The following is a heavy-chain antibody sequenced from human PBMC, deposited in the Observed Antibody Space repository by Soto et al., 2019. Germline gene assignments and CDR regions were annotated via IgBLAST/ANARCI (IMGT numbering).Heavy chain of an antibody. V-gene: IGHV3-23*04. J-gene: IGHJ4*02. CDR1: GFTFSSFA. CDR2: ISHIGGST. D-gene: IGHD6-13*01. CDR3: AKDGSISPIDH. Sequence: EVQLVESGGGLVQRGGSLRLSCAASGFTFSSFAMTWVRQAPGKGLEWVSSISHIGGSTYYTDSVKGRFTISRDDSKNTWYLQMNGLRVEDTAVYSCAKDGSISPIDHWGQGTLVIVSS.